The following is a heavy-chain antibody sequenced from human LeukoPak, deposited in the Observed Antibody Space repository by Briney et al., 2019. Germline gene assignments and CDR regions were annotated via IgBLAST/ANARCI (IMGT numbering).Heavy chain of an antibody. D-gene: IGHD5-12*01. CDR2: ISHSGGST. J-gene: IGHJ4*02. CDR3: AKGGFPVATDY. Sequence: GGPLRLPCAASGFPFSSYAMSWPPHAPGKGVEGFSAISHSGGSTYYADSVKGRLTISSDKSKNTLYLQMNSLRAEDTAVYYCAKGGFPVATDYWGQGTLVTVSS. CDR1: GFPFSSYA. V-gene: IGHV3-23*01.